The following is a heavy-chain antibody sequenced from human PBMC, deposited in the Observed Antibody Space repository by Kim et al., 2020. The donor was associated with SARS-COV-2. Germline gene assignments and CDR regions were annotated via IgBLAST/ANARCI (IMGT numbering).Heavy chain of an antibody. J-gene: IGHJ5*01. V-gene: IGHV3-23*01. CDR2: T. CDR3: AKEDFAKVTYDS. Sequence: TYYAASGQGRFTISRDNSRNLLHLAMSSLRSEDTALYFFAKEDFAKVTYDSWGQGTRVTVSS.